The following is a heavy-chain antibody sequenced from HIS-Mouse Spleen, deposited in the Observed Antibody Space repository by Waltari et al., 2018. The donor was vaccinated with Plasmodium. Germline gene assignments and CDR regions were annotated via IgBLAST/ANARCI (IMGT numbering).Heavy chain of an antibody. CDR2: NYYSGST. V-gene: IGHV4-39*01. CDR3: ARHRQLAYYFDY. J-gene: IGHJ4*02. CDR1: GGSISSSSYY. Sequence: QLQLQESGPGLVKPSETLSLTCTVSGGSISSSSYYWGWIRQPPGKGLEWIGSNYYSGSTNYNPSLKSRVTISVDTSKNQFSLKLSSVTAADTAVYYCARHRQLAYYFDYWGQGTLVTVSS. D-gene: IGHD6-6*01.